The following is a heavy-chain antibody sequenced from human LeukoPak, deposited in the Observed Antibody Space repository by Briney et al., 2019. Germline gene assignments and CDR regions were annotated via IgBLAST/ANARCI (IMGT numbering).Heavy chain of an antibody. CDR3: ARDPYNGAYSEGYYYYYMDV. D-gene: IGHD1-1*01. CDR2: ISSSSSTI. J-gene: IGHJ6*03. Sequence: GGFLRLSCAASGFTFSSYSMNWVRQAPGKGLEWVSYISSSSSTIYYADSVKGRFTISRDNAKNSLYLQMNSLRAEDTAVYFCARDPYNGAYSEGYYYYYMDVWGKGTTVTVSS. CDR1: GFTFSSYS. V-gene: IGHV3-48*01.